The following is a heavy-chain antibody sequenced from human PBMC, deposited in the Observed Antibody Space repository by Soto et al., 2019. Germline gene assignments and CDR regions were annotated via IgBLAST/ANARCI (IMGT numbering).Heavy chain of an antibody. Sequence: GASVKVSCKASGGTFSSYAISWVRQAPGQGLEWMGGIIPIFGTANYAQKFQGRVTITADESTSTAYMELSSLRSEDTAVYYCASSDGPTYSSSWYSRYYYGMDVWGQGTTVTVSS. V-gene: IGHV1-69*13. CDR3: ASSDGPTYSSSWYSRYYYGMDV. D-gene: IGHD6-13*01. J-gene: IGHJ6*02. CDR2: IIPIFGTA. CDR1: GGTFSSYA.